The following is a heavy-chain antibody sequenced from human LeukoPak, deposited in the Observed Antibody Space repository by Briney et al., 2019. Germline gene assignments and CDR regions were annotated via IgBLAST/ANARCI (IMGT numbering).Heavy chain of an antibody. Sequence: ASVKVSCKASGYTFTGYYMHWVRQAPGQGLEWMGWINPNSGGTNYAQKFQGRVTMTRDTSISTAYMELSRLRSDDTAVYYCARRYYDILTGPRKYYYYYMDVWGKGTTVTVSS. D-gene: IGHD3-9*01. V-gene: IGHV1-2*02. CDR2: INPNSGGT. CDR1: GYTFTGYY. J-gene: IGHJ6*03. CDR3: ARRYYDILTGPRKYYYYYMDV.